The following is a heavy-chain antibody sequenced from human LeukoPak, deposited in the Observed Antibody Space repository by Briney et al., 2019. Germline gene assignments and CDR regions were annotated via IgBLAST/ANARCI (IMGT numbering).Heavy chain of an antibody. D-gene: IGHD6-13*01. CDR1: GFTFSSYA. CDR3: ARDLVRYTSNHLHYYYYYGMDV. Sequence: GGSLRLSCAASGFTFSSYAMPWVRQAPGKGLEWVAVISYDGSNKYYADSVKGRFTISRDNSKNTLYPQMNSLRAEDTAVYYCARDLVRYTSNHLHYYYYYGMDVWGQGTTVTVSS. V-gene: IGHV3-30*04. J-gene: IGHJ6*02. CDR2: ISYDGSNK.